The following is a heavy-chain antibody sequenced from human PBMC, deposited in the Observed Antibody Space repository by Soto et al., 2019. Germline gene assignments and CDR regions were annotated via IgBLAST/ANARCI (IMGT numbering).Heavy chain of an antibody. Sequence: SVKVSCKASGGTFSSYAISWVRQAPGQGLEWMGGIIPIFGTANYAQKFQGRVTITADESTSTAYMELSSLRSEDTAVYYCASSLGTYYDILTGPPYYYYGMDVWGQGTTVTVSS. V-gene: IGHV1-69*13. CDR3: ASSLGTYYDILTGPPYYYYGMDV. CDR1: GGTFSSYA. CDR2: IIPIFGTA. J-gene: IGHJ6*02. D-gene: IGHD3-9*01.